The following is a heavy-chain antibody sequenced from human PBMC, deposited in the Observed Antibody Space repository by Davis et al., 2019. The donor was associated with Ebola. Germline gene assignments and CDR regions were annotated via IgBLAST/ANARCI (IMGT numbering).Heavy chain of an antibody. CDR1: GFTFSSYS. CDR2: ISSSSSYI. CDR3: ARSTSGPGGCSGGSCYSVLYYYYGMDV. D-gene: IGHD2-15*01. Sequence: GESLKISCAASGFTFSSYSMNWVRQAPGKGLEWVSSISSSSSYIYYADSVKGRFTISRDNAKNSLYLQMNSLRAEDTAVYYCARSTSGPGGCSGGSCYSVLYYYYGMDVWGKGTTVTVSS. J-gene: IGHJ6*04. V-gene: IGHV3-21*01.